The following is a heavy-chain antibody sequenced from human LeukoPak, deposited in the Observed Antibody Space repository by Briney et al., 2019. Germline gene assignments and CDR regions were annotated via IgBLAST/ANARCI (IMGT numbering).Heavy chain of an antibody. D-gene: IGHD6-13*01. CDR2: IYYSGST. CDR3: ARARGYSASLDI. J-gene: IGHJ3*02. CDR1: GGSISSYY. V-gene: IGHV4-59*08. Sequence: SETLSLTCTVSGGSISSYYWSWIRQPPGKGLEWIGYIYYSGSTNYNPSLKSRVTISVDASKNQFSLKLSSVTAADTAVYYCARARGYSASLDIWGQGTMVTVSS.